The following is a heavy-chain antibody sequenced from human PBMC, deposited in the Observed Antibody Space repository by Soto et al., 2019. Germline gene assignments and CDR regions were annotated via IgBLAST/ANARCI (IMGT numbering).Heavy chain of an antibody. V-gene: IGHV3-23*01. CDR3: AETSSYGNYYFDY. J-gene: IGHJ4*02. CDR1: GLTFSTYA. D-gene: IGHD4-17*01. CDR2: ISGSGSGT. Sequence: PGGSLRLACTASGLTFSTYAMSWVRQAPGKGLEWVSIISGSGSGTYYADSVKGRFTVSRDNSRNTLYVQMNSLRDEDTAVYYCAETSSYGNYYFDYRGQGTLVTVSS.